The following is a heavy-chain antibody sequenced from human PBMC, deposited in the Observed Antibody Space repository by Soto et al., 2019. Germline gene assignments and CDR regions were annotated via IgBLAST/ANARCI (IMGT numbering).Heavy chain of an antibody. CDR1: GFTFSSYW. Sequence: EVQLVESGGGLVQPGGSLRLSCAASGFTFSSYWMSWVRQAPGKGLEWVANIKQDGSEKYYADSVKGRFTISRDNAKNSLHLQMNSLRAEDTAVYYCVQDLAIRYFDWTYWGQGILVTVSS. CDR2: IKQDGSEK. V-gene: IGHV3-7*01. J-gene: IGHJ4*02. D-gene: IGHD3-9*01. CDR3: VQDLAIRYFDWTY.